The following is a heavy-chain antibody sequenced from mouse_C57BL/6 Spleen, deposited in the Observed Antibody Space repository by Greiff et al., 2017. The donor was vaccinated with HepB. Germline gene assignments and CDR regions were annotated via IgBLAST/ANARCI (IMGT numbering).Heavy chain of an antibody. CDR1: GYTFTNYW. D-gene: IGHD2-5*01. CDR3: ARYYSNYGGY. Sequence: QVQLKQSGAELVRPGTSVKMSCKASGYTFTNYWIGWAKQRPGHGLEWIGDIYPGGGYTNYNEKFKGKATLTADKSSSTAYMQFSSLTSEDSAIYYCARYYSNYGGYWGQGTTLTVSS. CDR2: IYPGGGYT. V-gene: IGHV1-63*01. J-gene: IGHJ2*01.